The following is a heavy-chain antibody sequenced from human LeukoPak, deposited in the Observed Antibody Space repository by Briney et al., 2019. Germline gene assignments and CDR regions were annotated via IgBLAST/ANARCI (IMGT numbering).Heavy chain of an antibody. CDR1: GGSISSYY. CDR3: ARGLMMAIAGRGEFHY. V-gene: IGHV4-59*01. Sequence: SETLSLTCIASGGSISSYYWSWIRQPPGKGLEWIGYIYYSGSTNYNPSLKSRVTISVDTSKNQFSLKLSSVTAADTAVYYCARGLMMAIAGRGEFHYWGQGTLVTVSS. CDR2: IYYSGST. D-gene: IGHD6-13*01. J-gene: IGHJ4*02.